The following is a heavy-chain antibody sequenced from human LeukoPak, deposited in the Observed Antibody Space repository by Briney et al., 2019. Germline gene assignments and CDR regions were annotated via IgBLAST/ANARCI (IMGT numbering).Heavy chain of an antibody. D-gene: IGHD2-21*02. V-gene: IGHV4-34*01. Sequence: SETLSLTCAVYGGSFSGYYWSWIRQPPGKGLEWIGEIIHSGSTNYNPSLKSRVTISVDTSKNQFSLKLSSVTAADTAVYYCARGGCGGDCKTSYYFDYWGQGTLVTVSS. CDR2: IIHSGST. J-gene: IGHJ4*02. CDR1: GGSFSGYY. CDR3: ARGGCGGDCKTSYYFDY.